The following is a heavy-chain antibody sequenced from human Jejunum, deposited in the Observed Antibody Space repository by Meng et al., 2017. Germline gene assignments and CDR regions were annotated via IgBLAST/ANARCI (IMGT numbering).Heavy chain of an antibody. Sequence: QVPLQGSGPGLVKTSETLSLTCAVSGGSISSVYWWTWVRQSPGKGLEWIGEIYHSGSTNYTPSLKSRVTISVDKSKNQFSLKLTSVTAADTAVYCCARGGYYSFDYWGQGTLVTVSS. V-gene: IGHV4-4*01. CDR1: GGSISSVYW. CDR3: ARGGYYSFDY. D-gene: IGHD5-18*01. J-gene: IGHJ4*02. CDR2: IYHSGST.